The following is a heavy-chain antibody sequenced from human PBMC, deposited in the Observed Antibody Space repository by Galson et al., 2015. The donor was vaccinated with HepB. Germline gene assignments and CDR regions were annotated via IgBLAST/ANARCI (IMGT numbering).Heavy chain of an antibody. D-gene: IGHD4-23*01. Sequence: SLRLSCAASGFTFRSYWMTWVRQAPGKGLEWVANIKEDGSEKNYGDSVKGRFTTSRDNAKNSLYLQMNTLRAEDTAVYYCVRDTSPTADNGGYTVWYDAFDIWGQGTMVTVSS. CDR3: VRDTSPTADNGGYTVWYDAFDI. CDR1: GFTFRSYW. CDR2: IKEDGSEK. J-gene: IGHJ3*02. V-gene: IGHV3-7*01.